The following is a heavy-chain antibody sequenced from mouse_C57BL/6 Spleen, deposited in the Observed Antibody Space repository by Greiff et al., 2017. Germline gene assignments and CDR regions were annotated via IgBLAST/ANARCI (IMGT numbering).Heavy chain of an antibody. D-gene: IGHD5-1-1*01. CDR1: GYTFTSYW. V-gene: IGHV1-52*01. J-gene: IGHJ4*01. CDR2: IDPSDSET. CDR3: ARYRKYSYAMDY. Sequence: QVQLQQPGAELVRPGSSVKLSCKASGYTFTSYWMHWVKQRPIQGLEWIGNIDPSDSETHYNQKFKDKATLTVDKSSSTAYMQLSSLTSEDSAVYYCARYRKYSYAMDYWGQGTSVTVSS.